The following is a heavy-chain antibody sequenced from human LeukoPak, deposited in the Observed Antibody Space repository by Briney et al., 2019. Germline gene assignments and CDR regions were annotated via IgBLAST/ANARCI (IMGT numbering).Heavy chain of an antibody. D-gene: IGHD4-17*01. V-gene: IGHV4-59*01. Sequence: SETLSLTCTVSGGSISSYYWSWIRQPPGKGLEWIGYIYYSGSTNYNPSLKSRVTISVDTPKNQFSLKLSSVTAADTAVYYCARFMTTVTTNYFDYWGQGTLVTVSS. J-gene: IGHJ4*02. CDR2: IYYSGST. CDR1: GGSISSYY. CDR3: ARFMTTVTTNYFDY.